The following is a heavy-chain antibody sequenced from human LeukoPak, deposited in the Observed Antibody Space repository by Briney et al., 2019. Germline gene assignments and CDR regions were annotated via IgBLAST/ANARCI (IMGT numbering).Heavy chain of an antibody. CDR3: AKEGGITMVRGPDY. CDR2: IWYDGSNK. CDR1: GFTFSSYA. D-gene: IGHD3-10*01. V-gene: IGHV3-33*06. J-gene: IGHJ4*02. Sequence: GRSLRLSCAASGFTFSSYAIHWARQAPGKGLEWVAIIWYDGSNKYYADSVKGRFTISRDNSKNTLYLQMNSLRAEDTAVYYCAKEGGITMVRGPDYWGQGTLVTVSS.